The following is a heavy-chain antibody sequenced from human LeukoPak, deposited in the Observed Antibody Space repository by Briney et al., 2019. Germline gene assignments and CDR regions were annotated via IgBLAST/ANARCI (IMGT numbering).Heavy chain of an antibody. Sequence: GGSLRLSCAASGFTFSDYYMTWVRQAPGKGLEWVSYISGGGGTIYYADSVKGRFTISRDSAKNSLYLQMNSLRAEDTAVYYCARGQHQLVYFDNWGQGTLVTASS. J-gene: IGHJ4*02. V-gene: IGHV3-11*01. D-gene: IGHD6-13*01. CDR3: ARGQHQLVYFDN. CDR2: ISGGGGTI. CDR1: GFTFSDYY.